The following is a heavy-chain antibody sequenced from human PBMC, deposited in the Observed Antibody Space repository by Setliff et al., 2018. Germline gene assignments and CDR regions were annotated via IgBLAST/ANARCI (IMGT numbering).Heavy chain of an antibody. Sequence: GGSLRLSCAASGFTFSSYWMNWVRQAPGKGLEWVSTINWDGATTAYADSVKGRFTISRDNSKNSLYLQMNSLRTEDTALYYCAKDIGSSWYFGYYGMDVWGQGTTVTVSS. CDR1: GFTFSSYW. V-gene: IGHV3-43*01. CDR2: INWDGATT. D-gene: IGHD6-13*01. CDR3: AKDIGSSWYFGYYGMDV. J-gene: IGHJ6*02.